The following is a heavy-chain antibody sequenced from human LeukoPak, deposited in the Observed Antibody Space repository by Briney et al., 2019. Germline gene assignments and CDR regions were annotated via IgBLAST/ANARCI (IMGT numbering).Heavy chain of an antibody. J-gene: IGHJ4*02. CDR1: GYTFTIYY. V-gene: IGHV1-46*01. Sequence: ASVTVCFKASGYTFTIYYMHWVRQAPGQGLEWMGIINPSGGSTSYAQKFQGRVTMTRDTSTSTVYMELSSLRSEDTAVYYCISGWSGGDYWGQGTLGTVSA. CDR2: INPSGGST. CDR3: ISGWSGGDY. D-gene: IGHD6-19*01.